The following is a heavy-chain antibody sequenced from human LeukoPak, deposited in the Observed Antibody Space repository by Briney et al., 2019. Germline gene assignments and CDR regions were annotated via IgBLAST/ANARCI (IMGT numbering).Heavy chain of an antibody. D-gene: IGHD2-2*01. J-gene: IGHJ6*02. Sequence: ASVKVSCKASGYTFTSYDINWVRQATGQGLEWMGWMNPNSGNTGYAQKFQGRVTMTRNTSISTAYMELSSLRSEDTAVYYCARVPVIEYCSNTSCHSAGYYYGMDVWGQGTTVTVSS. CDR3: ARVPVIEYCSNTSCHSAGYYYGMDV. CDR1: GYTFTSYD. V-gene: IGHV1-8*01. CDR2: MNPNSGNT.